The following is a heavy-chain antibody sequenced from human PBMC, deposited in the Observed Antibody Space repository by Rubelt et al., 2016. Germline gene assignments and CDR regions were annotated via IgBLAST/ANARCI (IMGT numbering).Heavy chain of an antibody. CDR1: GFTFSTAW. CDR2: IKNKGDGGTI. D-gene: IGHD2-21*01. J-gene: IGHJ4*02. CDR3: SPVVVDGGY. Sequence: EVQMLESGGGLVQPGGSLRLSCEGSGFTFSTAWMSWVRQAPGKGLEWVGRIKNKGDGGTIDYAAPVKGRFTITRDDSNITLYLKMTSLKTEDTAVYYCSPVVVDGGYWGQGTLVTVSS. V-gene: IGHV3-15*01.